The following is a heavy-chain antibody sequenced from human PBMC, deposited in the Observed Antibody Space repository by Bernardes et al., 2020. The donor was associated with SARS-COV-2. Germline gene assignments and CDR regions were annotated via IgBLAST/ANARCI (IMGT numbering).Heavy chain of an antibody. CDR2: IWYDGSNK. Sequence: GALRLSCAASGFTFSSYGMHWVRQAPGKGLEWVAVIWYDGSNKYYADSVKGRFTISRDNSKNTLYLQMNSLRAEDTAVYYCARAVAGGWYFDLWGRGTLVTVSS. CDR3: ARAVAGGWYFDL. V-gene: IGHV3-33*01. D-gene: IGHD6-19*01. J-gene: IGHJ2*01. CDR1: GFTFSSYG.